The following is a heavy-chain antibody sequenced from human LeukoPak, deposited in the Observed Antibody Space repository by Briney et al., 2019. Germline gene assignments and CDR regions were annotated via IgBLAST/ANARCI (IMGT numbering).Heavy chain of an antibody. Sequence: PSETLSLTCTVSGGSISSGGYYWSWIRQHPGKGLEWIGYIYNSGGTSYNPSLKSRVTISLDTSKTQLSLKLSSVTAADTAVYYCARVGDILTAGYYFDYWGQGTLVTVSP. J-gene: IGHJ4*02. CDR1: GGSISSGGYY. D-gene: IGHD3-9*01. CDR2: IYNSGGT. V-gene: IGHV4-31*03. CDR3: ARVGDILTAGYYFDY.